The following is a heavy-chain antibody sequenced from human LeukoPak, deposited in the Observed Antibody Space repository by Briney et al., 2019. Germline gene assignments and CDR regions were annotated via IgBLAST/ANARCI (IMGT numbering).Heavy chain of an antibody. J-gene: IGHJ4*02. CDR1: GFTFSSYS. CDR3: ARDSSRQDGGNRH. V-gene: IGHV3-48*02. D-gene: IGHD4-23*01. Sequence: GGSLRLSCAASGFTFSSYSMNWVRQAPGKGLEWVSSISSSSSTIYYAESVKGRFTISRDDAKNSLYLQMNSLRDEDTAVYFCARDSSRQDGGNRHWGQGTLVTVSS. CDR2: ISSSSSTI.